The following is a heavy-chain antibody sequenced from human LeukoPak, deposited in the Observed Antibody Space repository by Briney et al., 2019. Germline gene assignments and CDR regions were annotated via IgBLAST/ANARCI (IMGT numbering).Heavy chain of an antibody. CDR3: ASSREMDFPGDYYYYGMDV. D-gene: IGHD5-24*01. CDR2: INPNSGGT. J-gene: IGHJ6*02. Sequence: ASVKVSCKASGYTFTGYYMHWVRQAPGQRLEWMGWINPNSGGTNYAQKFQGRVTMTRDTSISTAYMELSRLRSDDTAVYYCASSREMDFPGDYYYYGMDVWGQGTTVTVSS. V-gene: IGHV1-2*02. CDR1: GYTFTGYY.